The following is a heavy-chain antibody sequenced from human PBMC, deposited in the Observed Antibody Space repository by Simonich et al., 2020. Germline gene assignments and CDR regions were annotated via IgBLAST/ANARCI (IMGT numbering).Heavy chain of an antibody. CDR2: IRSSSSYI. CDR1: GFTVSSYS. D-gene: IGHD6-13*01. Sequence: EVQLVESGGGLVKPGGSLRLSCAASGFTVSSYSMNWVRQAPGEGLEWVSSIRSSSSYISYADAVKGRFTISRDNAKISLYLQMNSLRADDTAVYYCARDAAGDYWGQGTLVTVSS. V-gene: IGHV3-21*01. J-gene: IGHJ4*02. CDR3: ARDAAGDY.